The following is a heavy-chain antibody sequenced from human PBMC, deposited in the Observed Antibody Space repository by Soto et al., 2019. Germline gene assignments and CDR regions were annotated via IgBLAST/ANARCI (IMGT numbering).Heavy chain of an antibody. V-gene: IGHV3-23*01. CDR3: AKGGGTVIDF. CDR2: ISGSGGST. CDR1: GFTFSSYA. J-gene: IGHJ4*02. D-gene: IGHD3-16*02. Sequence: EVQVLESGGGLVQPGGSLRLSCAASGFTFSSYAMSWVRQAPGKGLGWVSSISGSGGSTYYADSVKGRFTISRDDSKNTLYLQMNSLRDEDTAVYYCAKGGGTVIDFWGQGTLVTVSS.